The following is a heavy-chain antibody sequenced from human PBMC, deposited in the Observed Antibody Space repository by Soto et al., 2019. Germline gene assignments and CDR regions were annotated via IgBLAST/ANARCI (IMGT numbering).Heavy chain of an antibody. CDR2: VYHTGGT. Sequence: QVQLQQSGPGLVKPSETLSLTCTVSSGPSSSHNWGWIRQTPGRGLEGIGYVYHTGGTSYNPSLNSRVTVSADTSTNDISLTLTSVTAADTAVYYCVRQGIGYLHGLVDVWGQGTTVTVSS. D-gene: IGHD2-15*01. CDR1: SGPSSSHN. V-gene: IGHV4-59*08. CDR3: VRQGIGYLHGLVDV. J-gene: IGHJ6*02.